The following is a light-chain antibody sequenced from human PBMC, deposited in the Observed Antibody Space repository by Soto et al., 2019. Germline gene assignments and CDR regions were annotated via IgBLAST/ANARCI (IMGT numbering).Light chain of an antibody. CDR3: QQRSNWPPYT. J-gene: IGKJ2*01. Sequence: EIVLTQSPATLSLSPGERATLSCRASQSLSNYLAWYQQKPGQAPRRLIYDASNRATGIPARFSGSGSGTDFTLTISRLEPEDFAVYYCQQRSNWPPYTFGQGTQLEIK. V-gene: IGKV3-11*01. CDR2: DAS. CDR1: QSLSNY.